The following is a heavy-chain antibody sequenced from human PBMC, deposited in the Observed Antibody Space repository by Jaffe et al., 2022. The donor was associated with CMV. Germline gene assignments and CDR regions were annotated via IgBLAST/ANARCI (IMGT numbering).Heavy chain of an antibody. CDR3: ARDYSYGDYVPYFDL. J-gene: IGHJ2*01. CDR1: GFTFSSYW. CDR2: IKQDGSEK. V-gene: IGHV3-7*01. D-gene: IGHD4-17*01. Sequence: EVQLVESGGGLVQPGGSLRLSCAASGFTFSSYWMSWVRQAPGKGLEWVANIKQDGSEKYYVDSVKGRFTISRDNAKNSLYLQMNSLRAEDTAVYYCARDYSYGDYVPYFDLWGRGTLVTVSS.